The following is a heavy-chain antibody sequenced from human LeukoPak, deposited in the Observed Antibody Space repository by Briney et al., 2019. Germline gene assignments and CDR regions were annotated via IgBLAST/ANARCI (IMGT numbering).Heavy chain of an antibody. CDR2: SNPNSGDT. Sequence: GASVKVSCKASGYTFTDNYMYWVRQAPGQGLEWMAWSNPNSGDTHYAQNFQGRVTMTRDTSISTAYMELSRLRSDDTAVYYCARGSQVVTMVRGVIMPFDYWGQGTLVTVSS. J-gene: IGHJ4*02. CDR3: ARGSQVVTMVRGVIMPFDY. V-gene: IGHV1-2*02. CDR1: GYTFTDNY. D-gene: IGHD3-10*01.